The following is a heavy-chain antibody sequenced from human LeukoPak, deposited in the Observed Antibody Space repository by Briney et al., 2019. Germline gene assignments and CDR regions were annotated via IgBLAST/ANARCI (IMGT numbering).Heavy chain of an antibody. D-gene: IGHD2-2*01. CDR3: ASYVCRYCSSTSLSLLWFGESFDY. J-gene: IGHJ4*02. Sequence: GASVKVSCKASGGTFSSYAISWVRQAPGQGLEWMGGIIPIFGTANYAQKFQCRVTITADESTSTAYMELSSLRSEATAVYYCASYVCRYCSSTSLSLLWFGESFDYWGQGTLVTVSP. CDR1: GGTFSSYA. V-gene: IGHV1-69*13. CDR2: IIPIFGTA.